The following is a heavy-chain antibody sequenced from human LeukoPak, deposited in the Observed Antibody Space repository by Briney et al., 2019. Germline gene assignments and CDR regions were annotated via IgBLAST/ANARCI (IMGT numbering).Heavy chain of an antibody. CDR2: ITGSGGNR. CDR3: AKDPNGDYIGAFDFQR. Sequence: GGSLRLSCAGSGFTFSNYAMIWVRQAPGKGVEWVSAITGSGGNRFYAGSVKGRFTISRDNSRNTLYLQMNSLRGDDTAVYYCAKDPNGDYIGAFDFQRWGQGTQVTVSS. D-gene: IGHD4-17*01. CDR1: GFTFSNYA. V-gene: IGHV3-23*01. J-gene: IGHJ1*01.